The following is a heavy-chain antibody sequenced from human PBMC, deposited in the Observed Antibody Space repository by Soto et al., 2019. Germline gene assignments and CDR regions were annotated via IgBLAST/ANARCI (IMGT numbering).Heavy chain of an antibody. Sequence: QVQLVESGGGVVQPGRSLRLSCAASGFTFRYYGMHWVRQAPGKGLEWVTFTSYDGTTKVYADSVKGRFTISRDNSKNPLYLQMNSLRAEDTGFYYCAKELGLPDPKFGDYDPLDHWGQGALVTVSS. CDR3: AKELGLPDPKFGDYDPLDH. V-gene: IGHV3-30*18. CDR2: TSYDGTTK. CDR1: GFTFRYYG. D-gene: IGHD4-17*01. J-gene: IGHJ4*02.